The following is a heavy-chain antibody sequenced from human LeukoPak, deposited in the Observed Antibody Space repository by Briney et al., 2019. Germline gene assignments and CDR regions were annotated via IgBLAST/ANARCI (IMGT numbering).Heavy chain of an antibody. CDR1: GGSFSGFH. D-gene: IGHD5-24*01. CDR3: ARGRDDYNFAY. CDR2: INHSGST. V-gene: IGHV4-34*01. J-gene: IGHJ4*02. Sequence: SETLSLTCAVYGGSFSGFHWTWIRQPPGKGLEWIGEINHSGSTNYNPSLRSRVTISVDTSKNQFSLKLFSVTAADTAVYCCARGRDDYNFAYWGQGTLVTVSS.